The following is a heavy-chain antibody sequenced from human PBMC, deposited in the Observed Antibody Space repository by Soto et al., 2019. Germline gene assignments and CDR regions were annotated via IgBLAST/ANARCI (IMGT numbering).Heavy chain of an antibody. CDR3: SRLTRPHRGVAGNGY. J-gene: IGHJ4*02. CDR2: IRSKPYGGTP. Sequence: EVQLVESGGGLVQPGRSLRLSCTTSGFTFSDYAMSWFRQAPGKGLEWIGSIRSKPYGGTPEYVASVKGRFTISRDDSKSSAYLQMNSLKTEDTAVYYCSRLTRPHRGVAGNGYWGEGTVVIVSS. CDR1: GFTFSDYA. V-gene: IGHV3-49*03. D-gene: IGHD3-10*01.